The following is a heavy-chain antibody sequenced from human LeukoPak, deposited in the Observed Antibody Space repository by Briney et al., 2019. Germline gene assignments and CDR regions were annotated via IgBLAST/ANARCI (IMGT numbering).Heavy chain of an antibody. J-gene: IGHJ1*01. CDR2: IYTSGST. CDR3: ARGPKDSPTWEYFQH. CDR1: GGSFSGYY. D-gene: IGHD3-22*01. Sequence: SETLSLTCAVYGGSFSGYYWSWIRQPAGKGLEWIGRIYTSGSTNYNPSLKSRVTMSVDTSKNQFSLKLSSVTAADTAVYYCARGPKDSPTWEYFQHWGQGTLVTVSS. V-gene: IGHV4-59*10.